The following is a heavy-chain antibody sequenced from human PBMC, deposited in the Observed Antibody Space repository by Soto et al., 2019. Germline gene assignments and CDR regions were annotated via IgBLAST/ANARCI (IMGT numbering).Heavy chain of an antibody. CDR2: IDWDDDK. CDR3: ARIRCLYSGYDPNYFDY. D-gene: IGHD5-12*01. J-gene: IGHJ4*02. CDR1: GFSLSTSGMC. V-gene: IGHV2-70*11. Sequence: GSGPTLVNPTQTLTLTCTFSGFSLSTSGMCVSWIRQPPGKALEWLARIDWDDDKYYSTSLKTRLTISKDTSKNQVVLTMTNMDPVDTATYYCARIRCLYSGYDPNYFDYWGQGTLVTVSS.